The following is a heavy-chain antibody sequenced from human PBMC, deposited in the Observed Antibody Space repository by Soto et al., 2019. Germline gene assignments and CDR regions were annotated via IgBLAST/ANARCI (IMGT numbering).Heavy chain of an antibody. D-gene: IGHD5-12*01. Sequence: SETLSLTCTVSGGSISNYYWNWIRQSPGKGLEWIGYIYSSGSTHYNPSLQNRVTISIDTSKNQLSLNLSSVTAADTAVYYCAGASTWHPGAFDIWGQGTTVTVSS. CDR2: IYSSGST. J-gene: IGHJ3*02. CDR3: AGASTWHPGAFDI. V-gene: IGHV4-59*12. CDR1: GGSISNYY.